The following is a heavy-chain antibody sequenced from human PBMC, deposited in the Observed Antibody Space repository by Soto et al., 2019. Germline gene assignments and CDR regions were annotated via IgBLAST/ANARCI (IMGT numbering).Heavy chain of an antibody. V-gene: IGHV4-39*01. D-gene: IGHD3-9*01. CDR2: IYYNGRT. Sequence: SETLFLTCTVSGDSISNTYNFWGWIRQSPGKGLEWIGSIYYNGRTYYSPSLRSRVTMSVDTPKNQFSLRLSSVTAADTALYYCARPQRRLVDSFDSWGQGTLVTAPQ. CDR3: ARPQRRLVDSFDS. CDR1: GDSISNTYNF. J-gene: IGHJ4*02.